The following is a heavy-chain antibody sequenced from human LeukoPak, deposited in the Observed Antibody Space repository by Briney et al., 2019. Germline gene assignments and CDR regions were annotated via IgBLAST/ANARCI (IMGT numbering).Heavy chain of an antibody. D-gene: IGHD1-26*01. J-gene: IGHJ3*02. V-gene: IGHV1-2*02. CDR2: INPKSGDT. Sequence: ASVTVSCKASGYTFTGNFIHWVRQAPGQGLEWVGLINPKSGDTTYAQRFQGRLTLTRDNSIRTAFMELGSLGSDDTAVYYCARGGIEVPAFDIRGRGTMVTVSS. CDR3: ARGGIEVPAFDI. CDR1: GYTFTGNF.